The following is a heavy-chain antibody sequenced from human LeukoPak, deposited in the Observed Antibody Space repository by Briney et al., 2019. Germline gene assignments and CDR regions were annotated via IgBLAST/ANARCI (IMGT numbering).Heavy chain of an antibody. CDR3: ARVEVTAGYYPHYYYYYMDV. J-gene: IGHJ6*03. D-gene: IGHD3-22*01. CDR2: MNPNSGNT. Sequence: ASVKVSCKAPGYTFTSYDINWVRQATGQGLEWMGWMNPNSGNTGYAQKFQGRVTITRNTSISTAYMELSSLRSEDTAVYYCARVEVTAGYYPHYYYYYMDVWGKGTTVTVSS. V-gene: IGHV1-8*03. CDR1: GYTFTSYD.